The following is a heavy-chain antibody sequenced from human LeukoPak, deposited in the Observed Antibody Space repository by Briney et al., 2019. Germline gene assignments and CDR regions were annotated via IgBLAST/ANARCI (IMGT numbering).Heavy chain of an antibody. J-gene: IGHJ6*02. CDR1: GFTFSKFW. CDR2: INKDGSEK. CDR3: ARVSRKGIAAAGTRDYYYSMDV. Sequence: GGSLRLSCAASGFTFSKFWMSWVRQTPGKGLEWVANINKDGSEKNHADSVKGRFTISRDNAKNTLYLQMNSLRAEDTAVYYCARVSRKGIAAAGTRDYYYSMDVWGQGTTVTVSS. V-gene: IGHV3-7*01. D-gene: IGHD6-13*01.